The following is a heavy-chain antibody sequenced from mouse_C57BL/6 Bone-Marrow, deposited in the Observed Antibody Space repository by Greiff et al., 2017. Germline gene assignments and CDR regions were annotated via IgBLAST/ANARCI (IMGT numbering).Heavy chain of an antibody. J-gene: IGHJ4*01. Sequence: VHLVESGAELARPGASVKLSCKASGYTFTSYGISWVKQRTGQGLEWIGEIYPRSGNTYYNEKFKGKATLTADKSSSTAYMELRSLTSEDSAVYFCARCPYFYAMDYWGQGTSVTVSS. CDR2: IYPRSGNT. CDR3: ARCPYFYAMDY. V-gene: IGHV1-81*01. CDR1: GYTFTSYG. D-gene: IGHD2-10*01.